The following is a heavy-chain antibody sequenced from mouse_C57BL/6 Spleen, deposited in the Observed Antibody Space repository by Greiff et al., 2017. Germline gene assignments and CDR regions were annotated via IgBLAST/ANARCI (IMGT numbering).Heavy chain of an antibody. CDR3: ARSNDYGRGVYFDY. CDR2: IHPNSGST. J-gene: IGHJ2*01. D-gene: IGHD2-4*01. CDR1: GYTFTSYW. V-gene: IGHV1-64*01. Sequence: QVQLQQPGAELVKPGASVKLSCKASGYTFTSYWMHWVKQRPGQGLEWIGMIHPNSGSTNYNEKFKSKATLTVDKSSSTAYMQLSSLTSEDSAVYYCARSNDYGRGVYFDYWGQGTTLTVSS.